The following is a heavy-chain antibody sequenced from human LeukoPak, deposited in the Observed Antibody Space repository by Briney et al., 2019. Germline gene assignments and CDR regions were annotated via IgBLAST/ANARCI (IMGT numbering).Heavy chain of an antibody. CDR1: GFTFSTYA. CDR3: ARDQGS. V-gene: IGHV3-30-3*01. Sequence: GRSLRLSCAASGFTFSTYAMYWVRQAPGKGLEWVAITSHDGGSKYYADSVKGRFTISRDNPKNTLYLQMNSPRTEDTAVYYCARDQGSWGQGTLVTVSS. J-gene: IGHJ5*02. CDR2: TSHDGGSK.